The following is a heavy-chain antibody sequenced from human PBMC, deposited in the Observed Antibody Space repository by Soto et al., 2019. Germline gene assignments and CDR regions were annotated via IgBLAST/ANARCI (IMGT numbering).Heavy chain of an antibody. CDR2: IYYSGST. CDR1: GGSISSSSYY. V-gene: IGHV4-39*01. D-gene: IGHD3-10*01. CDR3: ARNAGVWDYYGSGSYYYYYYYMDV. J-gene: IGHJ6*03. Sequence: NPSETLSLTCTVSGGSISSSSYYWGWIRQPPGKGLEWIGSIYYSGSTYYNPSLKSRVTISVDTSKNQFSLKLSSVTAADTAVYYCARNAGVWDYYGSGSYYYYYYYMDVWGKGTTVTVSS.